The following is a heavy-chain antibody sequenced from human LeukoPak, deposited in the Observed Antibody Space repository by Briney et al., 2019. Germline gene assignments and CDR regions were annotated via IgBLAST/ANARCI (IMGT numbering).Heavy chain of an antibody. CDR2: FYYSATT. V-gene: IGHV4-39*01. CDR3: ARHVHYYYYGMDV. CDR1: GGSISSSSYF. Sequence: SETLSLTCTVSGGSISSSSYFWGWLRQPPGKGLEWIGSFYYSATTYYNPSLKSRVPISVDTSKNQFSLRLSSVTAADTAVYYCARHVHYYYYGMDVWGQGTTVTVSS. J-gene: IGHJ6*02.